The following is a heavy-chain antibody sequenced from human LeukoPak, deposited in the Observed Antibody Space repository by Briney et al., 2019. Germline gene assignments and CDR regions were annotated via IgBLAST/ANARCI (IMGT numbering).Heavy chain of an antibody. CDR3: TSQEDRGDY. J-gene: IGHJ4*02. Sequence: GGSLRLSCAASGFTFSSSGMHWVRQASGKGLEWVGRIRSKGNNYATAYAASVKGRFTISRDDSKNTAYLQMNSLKPEDTAVYYCTSQEDRGDYWGQGTLVTVSS. D-gene: IGHD3-10*01. CDR2: IRSKGNNYAT. V-gene: IGHV3-73*01. CDR1: GFTFSSSG.